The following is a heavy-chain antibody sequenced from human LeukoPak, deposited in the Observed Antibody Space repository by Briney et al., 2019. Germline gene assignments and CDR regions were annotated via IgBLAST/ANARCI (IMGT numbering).Heavy chain of an antibody. Sequence: PSETLSLTCTVSGGSISSYYWSWIRQPAGKGLEWIGRIYTSGSTNYNPSLKSRVTMSVDTSKNQFSLKLSSVTAADTAVYYCARTVIFRDTAMVPFDYWGQGTLVTVSS. V-gene: IGHV4-4*07. CDR2: IYTSGST. J-gene: IGHJ4*02. CDR1: GGSISSYY. CDR3: ARTVIFRDTAMVPFDY. D-gene: IGHD5-18*01.